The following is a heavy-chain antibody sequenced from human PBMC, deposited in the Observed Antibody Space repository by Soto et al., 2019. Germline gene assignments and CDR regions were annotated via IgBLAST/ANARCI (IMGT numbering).Heavy chain of an antibody. CDR3: ARDPKGVNWFDP. Sequence: SETLSLTCTVSGGSISSYYWSWIRQPPGKGLGWIGYIYYSGSTNYNPSLKSRVTISVDTSKNQFSLKLSSVTAADTAVYYCARDPKGVNWFDPWGQGTLVTVSS. CDR2: IYYSGST. D-gene: IGHD3-16*01. CDR1: GGSISSYY. V-gene: IGHV4-59*01. J-gene: IGHJ5*02.